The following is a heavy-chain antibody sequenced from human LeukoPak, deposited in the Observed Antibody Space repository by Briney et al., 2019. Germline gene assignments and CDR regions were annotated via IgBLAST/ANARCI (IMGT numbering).Heavy chain of an antibody. CDR2: IIPIFGTA. Sequence: ASVKVSCKASGGTFSSYAISWVRQAPGQGLEWMGGIIPIFGTANYAQKFQGRVTITADESTSTAYMELSSLRSEDTAVYYCARHVGGLTGHIDYWGQGTLVTVSS. CDR3: ARHVGGLTGHIDY. V-gene: IGHV1-69*01. J-gene: IGHJ4*02. D-gene: IGHD3-9*01. CDR1: GGTFSSYA.